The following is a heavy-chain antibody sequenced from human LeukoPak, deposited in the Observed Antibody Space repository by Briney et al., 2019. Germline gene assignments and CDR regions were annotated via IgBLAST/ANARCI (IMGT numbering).Heavy chain of an antibody. D-gene: IGHD2-2*01. CDR1: GYKFTNYW. V-gene: IGHV5-51*01. J-gene: IGHJ4*02. Sequence: GESLKISCKGSGYKFTNYWIVWVRQMPGKGLEWMGIIYPDDSNTRYSPSFQGQVTISVDKSFSTAYLQWDSLKASDTAMYYCALQPGYCSSASCSHFDFWGQGTLVTVSS. CDR2: IYPDDSNT. CDR3: ALQPGYCSSASCSHFDF.